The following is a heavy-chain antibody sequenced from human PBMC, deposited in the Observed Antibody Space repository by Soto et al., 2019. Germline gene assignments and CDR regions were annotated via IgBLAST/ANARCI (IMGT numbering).Heavy chain of an antibody. Sequence: GGSLRLSCAASGFTFSQYTINWIRQAPGKGLEWVSSISSGSAYMYYADSVKGRFTISRDNARNFLFLDMNSLRAEDTAVYYGAREFVYKDFDSWGQGTLVTVSS. D-gene: IGHD3-10*01. CDR1: GFTFSQYT. V-gene: IGHV3-21*06. J-gene: IGHJ4*02. CDR2: ISSGSAYM. CDR3: AREFVYKDFDS.